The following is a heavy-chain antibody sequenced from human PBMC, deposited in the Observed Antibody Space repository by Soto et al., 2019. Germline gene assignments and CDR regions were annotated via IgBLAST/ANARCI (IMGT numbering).Heavy chain of an antibody. D-gene: IGHD4-17*01. Sequence: EVQLVESGGGLVQPGGSLRLSCAASGFTFSRYAMNWVRQAPGKGLEWVSHISRSSSTIYYADSVKGRFTISRDNARNSLYLQMNSLRDEHTAVYYCARDDYGDYGSVLGDYWGQGTLVTVSS. CDR1: GFTFSRYA. CDR2: ISRSSSTI. V-gene: IGHV3-48*02. J-gene: IGHJ4*02. CDR3: ARDDYGDYGSVLGDY.